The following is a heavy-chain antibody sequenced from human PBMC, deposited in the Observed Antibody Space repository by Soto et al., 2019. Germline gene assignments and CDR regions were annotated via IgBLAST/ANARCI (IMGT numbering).Heavy chain of an antibody. D-gene: IGHD3-9*01. V-gene: IGHV4-39*01. Sequence: PSETLSLTCSVSGASLTSGLYFWVWIRQPPGKGLEWIGSIYYSGNTYYSPSLKSRVTISIDTSKNQFSLKLTSVAAADTAIYFCTRLGMGFDWPRNAFDVWGQGTMVTVSS. CDR1: GASLTSGLYF. J-gene: IGHJ3*01. CDR3: TRLGMGFDWPRNAFDV. CDR2: IYYSGNT.